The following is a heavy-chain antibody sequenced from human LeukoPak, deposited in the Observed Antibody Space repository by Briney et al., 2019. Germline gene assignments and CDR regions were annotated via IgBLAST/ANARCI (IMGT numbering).Heavy chain of an antibody. CDR3: ARGLYDSSGYYYDAFDI. V-gene: IGHV1-2*02. Sequence: ASVKVSCKASGYTFTGYYMHWVRQAPGQGLEWMGWINPSSGGTNYAQKFQGRVTMTRDTSISTAYMELSRLRSDDTAVYYCARGLYDSSGYYYDAFDIWGQGTMVTASS. J-gene: IGHJ3*02. CDR1: GYTFTGYY. CDR2: INPSSGGT. D-gene: IGHD3-22*01.